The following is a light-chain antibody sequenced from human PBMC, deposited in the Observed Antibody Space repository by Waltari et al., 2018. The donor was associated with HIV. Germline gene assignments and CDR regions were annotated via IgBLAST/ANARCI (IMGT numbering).Light chain of an antibody. CDR2: WAS. J-gene: IGKJ2*01. CDR3: QQYYGSPYT. CDR1: QSVLYSSNNKNY. Sequence: DIVMTQSPDSLAVSLGERATLHCKSSQSVLYSSNNKNYLAWYQQKPGQPPKLLIFWASTRESGVPDRFSGSGSGTDFTLTISSLQAEDVAVYYCQQYYGSPYTFGQGTKLE. V-gene: IGKV4-1*01.